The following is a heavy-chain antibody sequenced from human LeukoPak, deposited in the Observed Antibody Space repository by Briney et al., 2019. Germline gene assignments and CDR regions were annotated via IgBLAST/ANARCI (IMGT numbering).Heavy chain of an antibody. CDR2: IYYSGST. CDR3: ARHAYYYDSSGYLVYFDY. J-gene: IGHJ4*02. V-gene: IGHV4-39*01. Sequence: SETLSLTCTVSGGSISSSSYYWGWIRQPPGKGLEWIGSIYYSGSTYYNPSLKSRVTISVGTSKNQFSLKLSSVTAADTAVYYCARHAYYYDSSGYLVYFDYWGQGTLVTVSS. D-gene: IGHD3-22*01. CDR1: GGSISSSSYY.